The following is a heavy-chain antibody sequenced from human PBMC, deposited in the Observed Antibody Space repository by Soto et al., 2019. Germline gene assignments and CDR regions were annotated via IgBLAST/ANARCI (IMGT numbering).Heavy chain of an antibody. CDR3: AKGEVRGIIPSYFDY. CDR2: IPNDGSNE. J-gene: IGHJ4*02. Sequence: GGSLRLSCAGSGFTFRWFGMNWVRQAPGKGLEWVARIPNDGSNEYYVDSVKGRFTISRDNSKNTLYLQMDSLRAEDTAVYYCAKGEVRGIIPSYFDYWGLGTLVTVSS. CDR1: GFTFRWFG. D-gene: IGHD3-10*01. V-gene: IGHV3-30*18.